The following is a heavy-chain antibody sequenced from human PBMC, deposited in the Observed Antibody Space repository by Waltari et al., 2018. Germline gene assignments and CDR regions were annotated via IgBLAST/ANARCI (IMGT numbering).Heavy chain of an antibody. Sequence: QVQLQESGPGLVKPSDTLSLTCAVSGYSISSSNWWGWIRQPPGKGLAWIGYIYYSGSTYYNPSLKSRVTISVDTSKNQFSLKLSSVTAADTAVYYCARVYSSSLRAFDIWGQGTMVTVSS. CDR1: GYSISSSNW. CDR3: ARVYSSSLRAFDI. CDR2: IYYSGST. J-gene: IGHJ3*02. D-gene: IGHD6-13*01. V-gene: IGHV4-28*03.